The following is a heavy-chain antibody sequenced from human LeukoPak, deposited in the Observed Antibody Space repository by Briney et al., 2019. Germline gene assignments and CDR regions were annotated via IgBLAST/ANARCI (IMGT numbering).Heavy chain of an antibody. CDR3: ARAGIAVAGTVDNWFDP. J-gene: IGHJ5*02. D-gene: IGHD6-19*01. CDR1: GGSFSGYY. Sequence: SETLSLTCGVYGGSFSGYYWSWIRQPPGKGLEWIGEINHSGSINYNPSPKSRVTISVDTSKNQFSLKLSSVTAADTAVYYCARAGIAVAGTVDNWFDPWGQGTLVTVSS. CDR2: INHSGSI. V-gene: IGHV4-34*01.